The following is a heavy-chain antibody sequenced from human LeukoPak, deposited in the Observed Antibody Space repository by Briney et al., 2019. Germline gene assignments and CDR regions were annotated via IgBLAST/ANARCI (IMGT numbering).Heavy chain of an antibody. J-gene: IGHJ4*02. Sequence: GGSLRLSRAASGFAFSSYEMNWVRQAPGKGLEWVSYIRSTSNTIYYADSVKGRFTISRDNAKYSLYLQMNSLRAEDTAVYYCARDFGRWFIDYWGQGTLVTVSS. D-gene: IGHD4-23*01. CDR1: GFAFSSYE. CDR2: IRSTSNTI. V-gene: IGHV3-48*03. CDR3: ARDFGRWFIDY.